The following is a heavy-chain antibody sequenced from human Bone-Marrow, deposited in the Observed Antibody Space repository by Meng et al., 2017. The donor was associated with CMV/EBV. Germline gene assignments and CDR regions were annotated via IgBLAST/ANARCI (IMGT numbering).Heavy chain of an antibody. J-gene: IGHJ6*02. D-gene: IGHD4-23*01. CDR2: INHSGST. Sequence: SETLSLTCAVYGGSFSGYYWSWIRQPPGKGLEWIGEINHSGSTNYNPSLKSRVTISVDTSKNQFSLKLGSVTAADTAVYYCARDNHYGGIPHYYYYSMEVWGQGTTVTVSS. V-gene: IGHV4-34*01. CDR3: ARDNHYGGIPHYYYYSMEV. CDR1: GGSFSGYY.